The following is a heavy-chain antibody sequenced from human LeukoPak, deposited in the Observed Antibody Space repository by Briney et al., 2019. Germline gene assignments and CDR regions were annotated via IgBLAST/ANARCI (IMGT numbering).Heavy chain of an antibody. J-gene: IGHJ5*02. V-gene: IGHV4-34*01. CDR1: GGSFSAYY. D-gene: IGHD6-13*01. CDR3: ARGRGARSSRWYNWFDP. CDR2: INHSGST. Sequence: SETLSLTCAVYGGSFSAYYWSWIRQPPGKGLEWIGEINHSGSTNYNPSLKSRVTISIDTSKNQFSLEMSSVTAADTAVYYCARGRGARSSRWYNWFDPWGQGTLVTVSA.